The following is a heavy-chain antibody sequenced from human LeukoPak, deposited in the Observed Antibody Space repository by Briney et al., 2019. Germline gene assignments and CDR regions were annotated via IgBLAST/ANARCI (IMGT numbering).Heavy chain of an antibody. D-gene: IGHD3-22*01. CDR3: ARSSGYYKPRSRDD. V-gene: IGHV3-7*04. CDR1: GFTFRSYW. Sequence: GGSLRLSCVASGFTFRSYWMSWVRQAPGKGLEWVANIKQDGSEKYYVDSVKGRFTISRDNAKNSLCLQMNSLRAEDTAVYYCARSSGYYKPRSRDDGAKGPRVTVSS. J-gene: IGHJ6*04. CDR2: IKQDGSEK.